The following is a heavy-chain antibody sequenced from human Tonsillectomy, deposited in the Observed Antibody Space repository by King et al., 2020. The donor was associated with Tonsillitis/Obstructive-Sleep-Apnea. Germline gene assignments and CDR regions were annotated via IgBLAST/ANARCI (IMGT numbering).Heavy chain of an antibody. CDR1: GGSISPYY. D-gene: IGHD5-12*01. CDR3: ARDADYTIYRNYFDV. V-gene: IGHV4-59*01. CDR2: ISFIGYP. Sequence: QLQESGPGLVKPSETLSLTCSVSGGSISPYYWNWMRQTPGKGLEWIGHISFIGYPRYNPSLKSRVTISLDTSKKQFSLNLTTVTAADTAVYYFARDADYTIYRNYFDVWGHGTLVTVTS. J-gene: IGHJ4*01.